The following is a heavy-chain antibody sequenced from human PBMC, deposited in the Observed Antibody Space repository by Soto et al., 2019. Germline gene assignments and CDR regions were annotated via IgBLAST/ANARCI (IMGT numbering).Heavy chain of an antibody. CDR3: VRAIAAADSA. CDR1: GFTFSNYW. D-gene: IGHD6-13*01. J-gene: IGHJ1*01. CDR2: IKQDGSIK. Sequence: PGGSRRRSCAASGFTFSNYWMSWVRQAPGKGLEWVANIKQDGSIKYYVDSVKGRFTISRDNAENSLFLQMNSLRAEDTAVYYCVRAIAAADSAWGQGTLVTVSS. V-gene: IGHV3-7*01.